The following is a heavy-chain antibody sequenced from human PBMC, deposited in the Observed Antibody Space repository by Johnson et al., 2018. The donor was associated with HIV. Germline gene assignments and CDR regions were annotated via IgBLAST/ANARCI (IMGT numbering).Heavy chain of an antibody. CDR3: ARHYGWGDHWDVFDI. Sequence: QVLLVESGGGVVQPGRSLRLYCAASGFTFSSYAMHWVRQAPGKGLEWVAVISYDGGDKDYADSAKGRFSISRDSSKNTLYLQMNSLRAEDTAVYYCARHYGWGDHWDVFDIWGQGTKVTVSS. J-gene: IGHJ3*02. CDR2: ISYDGGDK. CDR1: GFTFSSYA. D-gene: IGHD4-17*01. V-gene: IGHV3-30*04.